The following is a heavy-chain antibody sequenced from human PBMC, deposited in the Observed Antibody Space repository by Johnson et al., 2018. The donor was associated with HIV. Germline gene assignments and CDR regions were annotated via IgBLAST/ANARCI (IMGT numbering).Heavy chain of an antibody. CDR3: AREISRYYYDYAAFDL. V-gene: IGHV3-23*04. D-gene: IGHD3-22*01. J-gene: IGHJ3*01. CDR2: ISYSGSST. CDR1: GFSFDSHA. Sequence: VQLVESGGGLVQPGGSLRLSCAASGFSFDSHAINWVLQAPGKGLQWVSAISYSGSSTYYADSVKGRFTISRDNSRSTVYLHMINLRADDTALYYCAREISRYYYDYAAFDLWGQGTTVTVSS.